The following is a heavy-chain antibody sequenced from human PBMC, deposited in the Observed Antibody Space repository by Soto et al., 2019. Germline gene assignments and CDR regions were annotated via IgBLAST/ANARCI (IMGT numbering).Heavy chain of an antibody. D-gene: IGHD6-19*01. Sequence: GGSLRLSCAASGFTFSSYGMHWVRQAPGKGLEWVAVISYDGSNKYYADSVKGRFTISRDNSKNTLYLQMNSLRAEDTAVYYCAKDGVAGTGGIVGYWGQGTLVTVSS. J-gene: IGHJ4*02. CDR3: AKDGVAGTGGIVGY. CDR2: ISYDGSNK. CDR1: GFTFSSYG. V-gene: IGHV3-30*18.